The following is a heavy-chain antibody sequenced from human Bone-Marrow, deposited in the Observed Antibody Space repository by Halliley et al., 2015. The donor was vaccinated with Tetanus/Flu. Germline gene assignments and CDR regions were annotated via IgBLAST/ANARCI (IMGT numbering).Heavy chain of an antibody. Sequence: MGRIDPSDGHTNYSPSFQGHVTISADKSISTAYLQWSSLEASDTAMYFCVRPDCGSAGCKLIDNWGQGTLVTVSS. V-gene: IGHV5-10-1*01. J-gene: IGHJ4*02. CDR3: VRPDCGSAGCKLIDN. CDR2: IDPSDGHT. D-gene: IGHD2-21*01.